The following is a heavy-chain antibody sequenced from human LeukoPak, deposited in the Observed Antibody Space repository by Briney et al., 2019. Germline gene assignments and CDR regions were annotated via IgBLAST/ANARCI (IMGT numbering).Heavy chain of an antibody. CDR2: IIPIFGTV. D-gene: IGHD2-21*01. CDR1: GGTFSSYA. V-gene: IGHV1-69*13. CDR3: ARSAHIVVVITPFDY. Sequence: SVKVSCKASGGTFSSYAISWVRQAPGQGLEWMGGIIPIFGTVNYAQKFQGRVTITADESTSTAYMELSRLRSDDTAVYYCARSAHIVVVITPFDYWGQGTLVTVSS. J-gene: IGHJ4*02.